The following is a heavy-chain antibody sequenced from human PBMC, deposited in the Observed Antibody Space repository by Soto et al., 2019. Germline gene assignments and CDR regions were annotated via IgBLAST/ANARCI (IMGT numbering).Heavy chain of an antibody. V-gene: IGHV4-30-4*01. CDR2: IYYSGSS. J-gene: IGHJ6*02. CDR3: AGAIVATIGGMDV. Sequence: PSETLSLTCTVSGGSISSGDYYWSWIRQPPGKGLEYIGYIYYSGSSHYNPSLKSRVTISLDTSRNQFSLKLSSVTAADTAVYYCAGAIVATIGGMDVWGQGTTVTVSS. CDR1: GGSISSGDYY. D-gene: IGHD5-12*01.